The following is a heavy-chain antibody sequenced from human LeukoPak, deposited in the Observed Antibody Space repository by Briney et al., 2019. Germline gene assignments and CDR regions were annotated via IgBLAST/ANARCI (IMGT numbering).Heavy chain of an antibody. V-gene: IGHV1-2*02. CDR3: ARVGPGIAAAGRDY. CDR2: INPNSGGT. J-gene: IGHJ4*02. CDR1: GYTFTSYG. Sequence: ASVKVSCKASGYTFTSYGISWVRQAPGQGLEWMGWINPNSGGTNYAQKFQGRVTMTRGTSISTAYMELSRLRSDDTAVYYCARVGPGIAAAGRDYWGQGTLVTVSS. D-gene: IGHD6-13*01.